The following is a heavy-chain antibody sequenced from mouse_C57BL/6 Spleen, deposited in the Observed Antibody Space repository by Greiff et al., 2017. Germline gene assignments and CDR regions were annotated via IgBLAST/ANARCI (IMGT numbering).Heavy chain of an antibody. CDR1: GYTFTDYE. CDR3: TWGDCNLVYAMDY. D-gene: IGHD2-1*01. CDR2: IDPETGGT. Sequence: VQLQESGAELVRPGASVTLSCKASGYTFTDYEMHWVKQTPVHGLEWIGAIDPETGGTAYNQKLKGKAILTADKSSSTAYMELRSLTSEDSAVYYGTWGDCNLVYAMDYWGQGTSVTVSS. J-gene: IGHJ4*01. V-gene: IGHV1-15*01.